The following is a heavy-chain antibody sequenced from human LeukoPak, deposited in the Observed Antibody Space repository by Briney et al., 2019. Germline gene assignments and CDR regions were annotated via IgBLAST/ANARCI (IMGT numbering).Heavy chain of an antibody. V-gene: IGHV4-34*01. CDR2: INHSGST. Sequence: SETLSLTCAVYGGSFSGYYWSWIRQPPGKGLEWIGEINHSGSTNYNPSLKSRVTISVDTSKNQFSLKLSSVTAADTAVYYCARGRINGGGSSSGWWGAYYYYYYMDVWGKGTTVTVSS. CDR3: ARGRINGGGSSSGWWGAYYYYYYMDV. J-gene: IGHJ6*03. D-gene: IGHD6-19*01. CDR1: GGSFSGYY.